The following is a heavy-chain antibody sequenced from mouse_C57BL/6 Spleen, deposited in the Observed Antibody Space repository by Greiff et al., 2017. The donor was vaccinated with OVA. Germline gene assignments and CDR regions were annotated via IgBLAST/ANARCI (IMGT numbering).Heavy chain of an antibody. CDR1: GYSFTGYY. Sequence: EVQLQQSGPELVKPGASVKTSCKASGYSFTGYYMNWVKQSPEKSLEWIGEINPSTGGTTYNQKFKTKATLTVDKSSSTAYMQLKSLTSEDSAVYYCARWGDEYYFDYWGQGTTLTVSS. V-gene: IGHV1-42*01. CDR2: INPSTGGT. D-gene: IGHD2-13*01. CDR3: ARWGDEYYFDY. J-gene: IGHJ2*01.